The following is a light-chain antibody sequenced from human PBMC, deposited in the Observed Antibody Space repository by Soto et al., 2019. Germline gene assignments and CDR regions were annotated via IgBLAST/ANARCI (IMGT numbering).Light chain of an antibody. J-gene: IGKJ4*01. V-gene: IGKV1-39*01. CDR3: QQTFSTPPLT. CDR2: AAS. CDR1: QSISTY. Sequence: DLQMTQSPSSLSASVGDRVTITCWASQSISTYLNWYQHKAGKAPKLLIYAASYLETGVPARFSGSGSGTDFTLAISGLQPEDFATYFCQQTFSTPPLTFGGGTTVEIK.